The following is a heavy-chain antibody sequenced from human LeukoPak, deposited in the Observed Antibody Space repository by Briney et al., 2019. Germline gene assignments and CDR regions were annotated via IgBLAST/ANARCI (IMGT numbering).Heavy chain of an antibody. V-gene: IGHV1-8*01. Sequence: GASVKVSCKASGYTFTNYDINWVRQATGQGLEWMGYMKPNSGNTGYAQKFQGRVTVTRDTSISTAYMELSSLTSEDTAVYYCATVKSESYYDSSGYHFDYWGQGTLVTVSS. J-gene: IGHJ4*02. CDR2: MKPNSGNT. D-gene: IGHD3-22*01. CDR1: GYTFTNYD. CDR3: ATVKSESYYDSSGYHFDY.